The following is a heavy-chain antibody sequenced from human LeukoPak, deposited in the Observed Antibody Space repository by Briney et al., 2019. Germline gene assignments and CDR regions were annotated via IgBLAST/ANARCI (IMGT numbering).Heavy chain of an antibody. Sequence: ASVKVSCKASGYTFTGYYMHWVRQAPGQGLEWMGWINPNSGGTNYAQKFQGRVTMTRDTSISTAYMELSRLRSDDTAVYYCARDQGVGTYYYDSSGYYDYWGQGTLVTVSS. CDR2: INPNSGGT. J-gene: IGHJ4*02. V-gene: IGHV1-2*02. D-gene: IGHD3-22*01. CDR3: ARDQGVGTYYYDSSGYYDY. CDR1: GYTFTGYY.